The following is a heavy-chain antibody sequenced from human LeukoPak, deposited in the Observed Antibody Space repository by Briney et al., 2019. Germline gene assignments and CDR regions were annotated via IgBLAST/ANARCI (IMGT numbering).Heavy chain of an antibody. CDR2: IIPILGIA. D-gene: IGHD3-3*01. CDR3: ARGRNYDFWSGYHPGAPAYFDY. V-gene: IGHV1-69*04. CDR1: GGTFSSYA. Sequence: ASVKVSCKASGGTFSSYAISWVRQAPGQGLEWMGRIIPILGIANYAQKFQGRVTITADKSTSTAYMELSSLRAEDTAVYYCARGRNYDFWSGYHPGAPAYFDYWGQGTLVTVSS. J-gene: IGHJ4*02.